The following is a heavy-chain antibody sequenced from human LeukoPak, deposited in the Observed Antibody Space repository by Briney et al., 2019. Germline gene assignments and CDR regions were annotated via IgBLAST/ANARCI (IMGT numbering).Heavy chain of an antibody. CDR1: GGSISSYY. CDR2: IYYSGST. Sequence: SETLSLTWTVSGGSISSYYWSWIRQPPGKGLECLGHIYYSGSTNYNPSLKSRVTISVDTSKNQFSLKLSSVTAADTAVYYCARATAPPSNYYDSSGIPLWFDPWGQGTLVTVSS. J-gene: IGHJ5*02. V-gene: IGHV4-59*01. CDR3: ARATAPPSNYYDSSGIPLWFDP. D-gene: IGHD3-22*01.